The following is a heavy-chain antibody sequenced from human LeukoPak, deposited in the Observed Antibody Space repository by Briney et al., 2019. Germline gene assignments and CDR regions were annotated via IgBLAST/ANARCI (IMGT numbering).Heavy chain of an antibody. CDR2: ITGNGATT. Sequence: GGSLRLSCAGSGFSFSSSAMSWVRQTPGKGLEWVSSITGNGATTYYSDSVKGRFTIPRDNSRNTLSLQMSSLRVEDTAVYYCAKERRRVDTEMVRSHYFENWGQGTLVTVSS. CDR3: AKERRRVDTEMVRSHYFEN. J-gene: IGHJ4*02. D-gene: IGHD5-18*01. V-gene: IGHV3-23*01. CDR1: GFSFSSSA.